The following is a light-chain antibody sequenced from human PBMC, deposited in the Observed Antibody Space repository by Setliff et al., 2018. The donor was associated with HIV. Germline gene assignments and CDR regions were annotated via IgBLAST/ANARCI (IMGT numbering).Light chain of an antibody. Sequence: QSALTQPASVSGSPGQSITISCTGTSSDVGGYNYVSWYQQHPGKAPKLMISDVSNRPSGVSNRFSGSKSGNTTSLTISGLQAEDEADYYCSSYTSSTPLEVFGTGTKVTVL. V-gene: IGLV2-14*03. J-gene: IGLJ1*01. CDR3: SSYTSSTPLEV. CDR1: SSDVGGYNY. CDR2: DVS.